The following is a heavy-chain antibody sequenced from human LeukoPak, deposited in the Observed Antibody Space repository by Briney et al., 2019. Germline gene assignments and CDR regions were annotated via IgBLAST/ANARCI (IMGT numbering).Heavy chain of an antibody. CDR3: ARTPVNIGVVVAAHPFDY. V-gene: IGHV3-30*02. CDR1: GFTFSSYG. J-gene: IGHJ4*02. D-gene: IGHD2-15*01. CDR2: IRYDGSNK. Sequence: GGSLRLSCAASGFTFSSYGMHWARQAPGKGLEWVAFIRYDGSNKYYADSVKGRFTISRDNSKNTLYLQMNSLRAEDTAVYYCARTPVNIGVVVAAHPFDYWGQGTLVTVSS.